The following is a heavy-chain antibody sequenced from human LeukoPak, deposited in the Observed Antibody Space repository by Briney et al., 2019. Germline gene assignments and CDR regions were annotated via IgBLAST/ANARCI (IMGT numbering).Heavy chain of an antibody. CDR1: GFTFSSYA. D-gene: IGHD6-19*01. J-gene: IGHJ3*02. V-gene: IGHV3-7*01. CDR2: IKQDGSEK. Sequence: PGGSLRLSCAASGFTFSSYAMSWVRQAPGKGLEWVANIKQDGSEKYYVDSVKGRFTISRDNAKNSLYLQMNSLRAEDTAVYYCARGDSSGWYNAFDIWGQGTMVTVSS. CDR3: ARGDSSGWYNAFDI.